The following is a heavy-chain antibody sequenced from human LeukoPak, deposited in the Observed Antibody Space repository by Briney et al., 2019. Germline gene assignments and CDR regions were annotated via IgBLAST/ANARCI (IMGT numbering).Heavy chain of an antibody. V-gene: IGHV3-53*01. CDR1: GFTVNNNY. CDR2: IYGAGAGIT. CDR3: ARELGD. J-gene: IGHJ4*02. Sequence: PGGSLRLSCATSGFTVNNNYMSWVRQAPGKGLEWVSVIYGAGAGITYYIDSVKGRFTIPRDNSRNTVYLQMNSLRAEDTAVYYCARELGDWGQGTLVTVSS.